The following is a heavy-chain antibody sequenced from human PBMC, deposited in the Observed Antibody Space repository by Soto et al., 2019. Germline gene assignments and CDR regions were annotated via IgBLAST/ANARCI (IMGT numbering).Heavy chain of an antibody. D-gene: IGHD3-22*01. CDR3: AKAYYYDSSGYYFGWFDP. V-gene: IGHV5-51*01. Sequence: GESLKISCKGSGYSFTSYWIGWARQMPGKGLEWMGIIYPGDSDTRYSPSFQGQVTISADKSISTAYLQWSSLKASDTAMYYCAKAYYYDSSGYYFGWFDPWGQGTLVTVSS. CDR1: GYSFTSYW. CDR2: IYPGDSDT. J-gene: IGHJ5*02.